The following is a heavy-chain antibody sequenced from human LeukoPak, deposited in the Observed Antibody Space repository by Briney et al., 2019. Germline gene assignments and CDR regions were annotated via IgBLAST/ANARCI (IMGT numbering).Heavy chain of an antibody. D-gene: IGHD3-9*01. Sequence: GGSLRLSCAASGFTFSEYAMSWVRQAPGKGLEWVSGISRSGGTTFYTESVEGHFTISRDKSKNTLYLQMNGLRAQDTAVYYCAKGGIHDFDILTGYFESWGQGTLVAVSS. CDR3: AKGGIHDFDILTGYFES. V-gene: IGHV3-23*01. CDR1: GFTFSEYA. CDR2: ISRSGGTT. J-gene: IGHJ4*02.